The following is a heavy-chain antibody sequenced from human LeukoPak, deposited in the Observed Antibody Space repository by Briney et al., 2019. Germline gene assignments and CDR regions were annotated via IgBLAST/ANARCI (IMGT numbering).Heavy chain of an antibody. V-gene: IGHV3-7*01. CDR1: GFTFSNYW. CDR3: ARRLMGVRTVDY. J-gene: IGHJ4*02. CDR2: IEQDGSEK. Sequence: GASLRLSCAASGFTFSNYWMSWVRQTPGKGLEWVANIEQDGSEKYYVDSVKGRFTISRDNAKNSLYLQMNSLRAEDTAVYYCARRLMGVRTVDYWGQGTLVTVSS. D-gene: IGHD3-10*01.